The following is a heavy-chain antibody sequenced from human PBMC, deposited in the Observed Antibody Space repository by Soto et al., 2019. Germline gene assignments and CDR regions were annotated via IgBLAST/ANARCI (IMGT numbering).Heavy chain of an antibody. CDR1: GGSISSGGYY. CDR2: IYYSGST. J-gene: IGHJ4*02. D-gene: IGHD1-7*01. Sequence: PSETLSLTCTVSGGSISSGGYYWSWIRQHPGKGLEWIGYIYYSGSTYYNPSLKSRVTISVDTSKNQFSLKLSSVTAADTAVYYCARGGPTGTTRYFDYWGQGTLVTVSS. V-gene: IGHV4-31*03. CDR3: ARGGPTGTTRYFDY.